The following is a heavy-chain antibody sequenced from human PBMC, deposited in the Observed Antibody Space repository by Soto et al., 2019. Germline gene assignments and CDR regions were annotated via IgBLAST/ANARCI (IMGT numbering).Heavy chain of an antibody. J-gene: IGHJ6*02. V-gene: IGHV1-69*01. D-gene: IGHD1-26*01. CDR3: ARGGKFHSEDLGEASYAHGLDV. CDR2: TLPFLGSS. CDR1: GGTFKKFA. Sequence: QVQLVQSGPEVQKPGSSVKVSCEASGGTFKKFAISWVRQAPGQGLEWMGGTLPFLGSSKSPQKFQGRVTIAVDESATTTYMELTGLPSEDTAVYYCARGGKFHSEDLGEASYAHGLDVWGQGTTVTVSS.